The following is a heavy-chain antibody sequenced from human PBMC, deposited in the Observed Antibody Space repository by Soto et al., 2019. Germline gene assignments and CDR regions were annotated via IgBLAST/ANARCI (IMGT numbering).Heavy chain of an antibody. D-gene: IGHD5-12*01. CDR2: INHSGST. V-gene: IGHV4-34*01. CDR1: GGSFSGYY. CDR3: ASDLLVATTT. J-gene: IGHJ5*02. Sequence: SETLSLTCAVYGGSFSGYYWSWIRQPPGKGLEWIGEINHSGSTNYNPSLKSRVTISVDTSKNQFSLKLSSVTAADTAVYYCASDLLVATTTWGQGTLVTVSS.